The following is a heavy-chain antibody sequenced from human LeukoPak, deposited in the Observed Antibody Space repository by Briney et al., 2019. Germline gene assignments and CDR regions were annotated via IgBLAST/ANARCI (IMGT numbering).Heavy chain of an antibody. J-gene: IGHJ6*02. D-gene: IGHD3-22*01. V-gene: IGHV3-30*03. CDR1: GFTFSSYG. CDR2: ISYDGSNK. CDR3: ARGSYYYDSSGYYRYYYYGMDV. Sequence: GGSLRLSCAAPGFTFSSYGMHWVRQAPGKGLEWVAVISYDGSNKYYADSVKGRFTISRDNSKNTLYLQMNSLRAEDTAVYYCARGSYYYDSSGYYRYYYYGMDVWGQGTTVTVSS.